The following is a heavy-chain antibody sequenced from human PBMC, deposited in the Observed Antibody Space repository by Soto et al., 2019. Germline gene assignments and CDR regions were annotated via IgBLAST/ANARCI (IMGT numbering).Heavy chain of an antibody. CDR3: AMVDVYVTPSPQDV. V-gene: IGHV1-69*05. CDR1: GGTFDSYA. J-gene: IGHJ6*02. D-gene: IGHD3-16*01. Sequence: SVKVSCKSSGGTFDSYAISWVRQAPGQGLEWMGGIIPIFGTANYAQNLQGRVTLTTDTSTSTAYMELRSLRSNDTAIYYCAMVDVYVTPSPQDVWGQGTTVTVSS. CDR2: IIPIFGTA.